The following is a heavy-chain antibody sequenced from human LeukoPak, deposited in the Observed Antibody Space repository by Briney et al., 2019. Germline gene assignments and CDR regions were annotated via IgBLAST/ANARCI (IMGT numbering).Heavy chain of an antibody. J-gene: IGHJ6*02. V-gene: IGHV3-23*01. CDR3: AKDYSSSWYGYYYGMDV. Sequence: GGSLRLSCAASGSTFSSYAMSWVRQAPGKGLEWVSAISGSGGSTYYADSVKGRFTISRDNSKNTLYLQMNSLRAEDTAVYYCAKDYSSSWYGYYYGMDVWGQGTTVTVSS. CDR2: ISGSGGST. D-gene: IGHD6-13*01. CDR1: GSTFSSYA.